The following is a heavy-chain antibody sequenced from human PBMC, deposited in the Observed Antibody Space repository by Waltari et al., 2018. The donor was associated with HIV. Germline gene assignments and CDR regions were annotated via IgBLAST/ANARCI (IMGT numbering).Heavy chain of an antibody. CDR2: IYSRGRT. CDR3: ARGLWFGEIRWFDP. D-gene: IGHD3-10*01. V-gene: IGHV4-4*07. Sequence: QVQLQESDPGLVRPSEPLSPTCTASGGPFSSYYWSWVRQPAGKGLEWIGHIYSRGRTNYNPSLKRRVTMSVDTYNYHFSLRLNSVTAADTAVYYCARGLWFGEIRWFDPWGQGTLVTVSS. CDR1: GGPFSSYY. J-gene: IGHJ5*02.